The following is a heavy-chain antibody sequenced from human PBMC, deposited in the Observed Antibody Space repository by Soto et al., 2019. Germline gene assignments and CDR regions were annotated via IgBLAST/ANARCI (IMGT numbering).Heavy chain of an antibody. CDR1: GGSISSSNW. D-gene: IGHD4-17*01. V-gene: IGHV4-4*02. CDR2: FYHSGST. Sequence: QVQLQESGPGLVKPSGTLSLTCAVSGGSISSSNWWRWVRQPPGQGLEWIGAFYHSGSTNYNPSHKRRVTISVDKSKNQYHLKRSSVSAADMAVYYSARGPSHMTTDYQYYFGNGGKETLDTVS. J-gene: IGHJ4*02. CDR3: ARGPSHMTTDYQYYFGN.